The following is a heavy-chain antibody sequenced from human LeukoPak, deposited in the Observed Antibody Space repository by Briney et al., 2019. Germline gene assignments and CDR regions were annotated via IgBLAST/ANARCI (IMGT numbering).Heavy chain of an antibody. CDR2: ISSSGSYI. CDR3: ARYPGVAVAGVN. V-gene: IGHV3-21*01. Sequence: GGSLRLSCAASGFTFSSYSMNWVRQAPGKGLEWVSSISSSGSYIYYADSVKGRFTISRDNAKNTLYLQMNSLRAEDTAVYYCARYPGVAVAGVNWGQGTLVTVSS. J-gene: IGHJ4*02. D-gene: IGHD6-19*01. CDR1: GFTFSSYS.